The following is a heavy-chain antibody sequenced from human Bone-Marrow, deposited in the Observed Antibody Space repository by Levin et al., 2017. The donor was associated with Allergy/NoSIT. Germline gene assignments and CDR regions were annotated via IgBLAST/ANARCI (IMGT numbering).Heavy chain of an antibody. CDR3: ARGGRGVCSSTSCYGGTDYYYYYGMDV. CDR2: INHSGST. V-gene: IGHV4-34*01. D-gene: IGHD2-2*01. J-gene: IGHJ6*02. Sequence: SQTLSLTCAVYGGSFSGYYWSWIRQPPGKGLEWIGEINHSGSTNYNPSLKSRVTISVDTSKNQFSLKLSSVTAADTAVYYCARGGRGVCSSTSCYGGTDYYYYYGMDVWGQGTTVTVSS. CDR1: GGSFSGYY.